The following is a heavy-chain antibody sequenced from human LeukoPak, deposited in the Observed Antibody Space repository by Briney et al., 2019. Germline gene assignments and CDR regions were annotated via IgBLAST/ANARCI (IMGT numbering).Heavy chain of an antibody. J-gene: IGHJ3*02. V-gene: IGHV3-30-3*01. CDR1: GFTFSSYA. Sequence: GGSLRLSCAASGFTFSSYAMHWVRQAPGKGLEWVAVISYDGSNKYYADSVKGRFTISRDNSKNTLYLQMNSLRAEDTAVYYCASPYYYDSSGYYSHAFDIWGQGTMVTVSS. CDR3: ASPYYYDSSGYYSHAFDI. CDR2: ISYDGSNK. D-gene: IGHD3-22*01.